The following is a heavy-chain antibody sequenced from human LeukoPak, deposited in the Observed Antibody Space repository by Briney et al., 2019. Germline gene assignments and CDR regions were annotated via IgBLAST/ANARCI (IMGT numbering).Heavy chain of an antibody. Sequence: PGGSLRLSCAASGFNFRSYDMHWVRQATGKGLEWVSAIGTAGDTYYPGSVKGRFTISRENAKNSLYLQMNSLRAGDTAVYYCVARPSYYDSSGYYDYWGQGTLVTVSS. CDR3: VARPSYYDSSGYYDY. CDR2: IGTAGDT. J-gene: IGHJ4*02. CDR1: GFNFRSYD. V-gene: IGHV3-13*01. D-gene: IGHD3-22*01.